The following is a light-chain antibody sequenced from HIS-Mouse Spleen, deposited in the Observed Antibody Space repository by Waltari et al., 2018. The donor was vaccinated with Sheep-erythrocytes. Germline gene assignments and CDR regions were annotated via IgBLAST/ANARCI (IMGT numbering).Light chain of an antibody. Sequence: QSALTQPRSVSGSPGQSVTISCTGTSSDVGGYNYVSWYQQHPGKAPKLMIYDVSKRPSGVPDRFSGSNSGNTATLTISGTQAMDEADYYCYSTDSSGNHRVFGGGTKLTVL. CDR3: YSTDSSGNHRV. V-gene: IGLV2-11*01. CDR1: SSDVGGYNY. J-gene: IGLJ3*02. CDR2: DVS.